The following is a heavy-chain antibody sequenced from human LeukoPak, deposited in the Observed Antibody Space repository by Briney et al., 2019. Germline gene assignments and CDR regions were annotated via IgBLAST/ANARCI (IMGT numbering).Heavy chain of an antibody. Sequence: GGSLRLSCAASEFIFSNYGMNWVRQAPGKGLEWVSGISGGGGTTYYASSVKGRFTISRDNAKNTLYLQMNSLRAEDTAVYYCARDGIAAVDFDYWGQGILVTVSS. V-gene: IGHV3-23*01. D-gene: IGHD6-13*01. CDR1: EFIFSNYG. CDR3: ARDGIAAVDFDY. J-gene: IGHJ4*02. CDR2: ISGGGGTT.